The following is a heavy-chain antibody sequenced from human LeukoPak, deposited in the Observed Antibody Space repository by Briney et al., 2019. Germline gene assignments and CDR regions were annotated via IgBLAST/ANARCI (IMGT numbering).Heavy chain of an antibody. D-gene: IGHD3-10*01. CDR2: ISYDGSNK. J-gene: IGHJ4*02. Sequence: GGSLRLSCAASGFTFSSYAMHWVRQAPGKGLEWVAVISYDGSNKYYADSVKGRFTISRDNSKNTLYLQMNSLRAEDTAVYYCASHYGSGSYPIDYWGQGTLVTVSS. V-gene: IGHV3-30-3*01. CDR3: ASHYGSGSYPIDY. CDR1: GFTFSSYA.